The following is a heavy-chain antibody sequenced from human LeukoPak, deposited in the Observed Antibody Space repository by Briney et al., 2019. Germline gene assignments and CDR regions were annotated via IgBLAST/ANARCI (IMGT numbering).Heavy chain of an antibody. D-gene: IGHD6-6*01. CDR2: ISASGGST. CDR1: GFTFSSYD. CDR3: ARDLEAARPGY. V-gene: IGHV3-23*01. J-gene: IGHJ4*02. Sequence: GGSLRLSCAASGFTFSSYDMSWVRQAPGKGLDWVSSISASGGSTYYADSVKGRFAISRDYSKNTLYLQMSSLRADDTAIYYCARDLEAARPGYWGQGTLVTVSS.